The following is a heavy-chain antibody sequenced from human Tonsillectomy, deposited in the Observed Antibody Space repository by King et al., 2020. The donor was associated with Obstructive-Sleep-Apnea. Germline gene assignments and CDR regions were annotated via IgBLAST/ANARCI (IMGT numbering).Heavy chain of an antibody. CDR2: IYYSGST. D-gene: IGHD3-22*01. V-gene: IGHV4-59*01. CDR3: ARVAEDSSDYCGMDV. Sequence: QLQESGPGLVKPSETLSLTCTVSGGSISSYYWSWIRQPPGKGLEWIGYIYYSGSTNHNPSLKSRVTISVDTSKNQFSLKLRSVTAADTAVYYCARVAEDSSDYCGMDVCGQGTTVTVSS. J-gene: IGHJ6*02. CDR1: GGSISSYY.